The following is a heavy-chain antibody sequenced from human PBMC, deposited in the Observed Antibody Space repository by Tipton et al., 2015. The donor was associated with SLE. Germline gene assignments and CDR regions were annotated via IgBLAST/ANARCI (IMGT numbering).Heavy chain of an antibody. J-gene: IGHJ4*02. D-gene: IGHD2-8*02. CDR2: IYYSGSS. V-gene: IGHV4-31*11. Sequence: TLSLTCVVSGGSISTDGYFWSWIRRRPGTGLEWIGYIYYSGSSYYSPSLESRITLSVDTSENQFSLNLRSVTVADTAVYYCARESASTGHFDFWGQGTLVTVSS. CDR1: GGSISTDGYF. CDR3: ARESASTGHFDF.